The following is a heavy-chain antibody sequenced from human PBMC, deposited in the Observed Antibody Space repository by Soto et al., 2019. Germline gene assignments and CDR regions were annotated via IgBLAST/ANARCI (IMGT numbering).Heavy chain of an antibody. CDR3: ARVGVRIAARPRQWFDP. CDR2: INPNSGGT. CDR1: GYTFTGYY. D-gene: IGHD6-6*01. Sequence: RASVKVSCKASGYTFTGYYMHWVRQAPGQGLEWMGWINPNSGGTNYAQKFQGRVTMTRDTSISTAYMELSRLRSDDTAVYYCARVGVRIAARPRQWFDPWGQGTLVTVSS. J-gene: IGHJ5*02. V-gene: IGHV1-2*02.